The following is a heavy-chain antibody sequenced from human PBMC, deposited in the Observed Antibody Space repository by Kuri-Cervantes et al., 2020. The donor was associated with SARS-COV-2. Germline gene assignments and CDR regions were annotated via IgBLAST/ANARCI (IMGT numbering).Heavy chain of an antibody. D-gene: IGHD2-2*02. CDR3: VKDVVSTFCAWGNCYISSYMDV. V-gene: IGHV1-2*02. J-gene: IGHJ6*03. Sequence: ASVKVSCKASGYTFTDYYIHWVRQAPGQGLEWMGWINPNGGGTNYAQKFQGRVTMTRATSINTVYMELSTLRSDDTAVYFCVKDVVSTFCAWGNCYISSYMDVWGRGTTVTVSS. CDR1: GYTFTDYY. CDR2: INPNGGGT.